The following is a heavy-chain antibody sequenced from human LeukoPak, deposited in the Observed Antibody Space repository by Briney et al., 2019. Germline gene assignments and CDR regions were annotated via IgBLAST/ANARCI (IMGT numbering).Heavy chain of an antibody. J-gene: IGHJ4*02. D-gene: IGHD3-10*01. CDR1: GFTFSSYW. CDR3: AKDPYINSRSGGFDY. Sequence: GGSLRLSCAASGFTFSSYWMHWVRQAPGKGPVWVSRINTDGSIITYADSVKGRFTISRDNAKSTLYLQMNSLRAEDTAVYYCAKDPYINSRSGGFDYWGQGTLVTVSS. V-gene: IGHV3-74*01. CDR2: INTDGSII.